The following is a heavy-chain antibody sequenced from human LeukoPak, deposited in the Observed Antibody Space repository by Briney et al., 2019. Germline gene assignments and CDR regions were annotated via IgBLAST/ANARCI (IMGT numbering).Heavy chain of an antibody. CDR1: GYTFTSYY. V-gene: IGHV1-69*05. CDR2: IIPIFGTA. CDR3: ARAGYDFWSGSGYYYYMDV. Sequence: SVKVSCKASGYTFTSYYMHWVRQAPGQGLEWMGGIIPIFGTANYAQKFQGRVTITTDESTSTAYMELSSLRSEDTAVYYCARAGYDFWSGSGYYYYMDVWGKGTTVTVSS. D-gene: IGHD3-3*01. J-gene: IGHJ6*03.